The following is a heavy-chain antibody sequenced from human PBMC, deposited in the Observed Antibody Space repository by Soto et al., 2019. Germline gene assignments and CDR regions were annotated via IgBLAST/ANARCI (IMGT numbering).Heavy chain of an antibody. CDR2: ISWNSGSI. CDR3: AKDIRYSSSRTFDY. J-gene: IGHJ4*02. CDR1: GFTFDDYA. Sequence: EVQLVESGGGLVKPGGSLRLSCAASGFTFDDYAMHWVRQAPGKGLEWVSGISWNSGSIGYADSVKGRFTISRDNAKNSLYLQMNSLRAEDTALYYCAKDIRYSSSRTFDYWGQGTLVTVSS. D-gene: IGHD6-13*01. V-gene: IGHV3-9*01.